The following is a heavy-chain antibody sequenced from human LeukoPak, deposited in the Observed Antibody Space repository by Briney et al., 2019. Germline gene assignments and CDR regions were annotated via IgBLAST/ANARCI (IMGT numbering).Heavy chain of an antibody. CDR2: INCNSGGT. D-gene: IGHD1-26*01. V-gene: IGHV1-2*02. CDR3: AILKSGDMGY. J-gene: IGHJ4*02. CDR1: GYTFTGYY. Sequence: GASVKVSCKASGYTFTGYYIHWVRQAPGQGLEWMGWINCNSGGTNYAPKFQGRVTMTRDTSISTAYMELSSLRSDDTAVYHCAILKSGDMGYWGQGTLVTVSS.